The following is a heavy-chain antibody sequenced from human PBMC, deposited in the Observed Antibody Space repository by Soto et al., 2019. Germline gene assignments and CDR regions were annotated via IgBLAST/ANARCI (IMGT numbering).Heavy chain of an antibody. CDR3: ARDLGGGSCYDY. D-gene: IGHD2-15*01. CDR2: ISSSSSYI. CDR1: GFTFSSYS. Sequence: GGSLRLSCAASGFTFSSYSMNWVRQAPGKGLEWVSSISSSSSYIYYADSVKGRFTISRDNAKNSLYLQMNSLRAEDTAVYYCARDLGGGSCYDYWGQGTLVTVSS. J-gene: IGHJ4*02. V-gene: IGHV3-21*01.